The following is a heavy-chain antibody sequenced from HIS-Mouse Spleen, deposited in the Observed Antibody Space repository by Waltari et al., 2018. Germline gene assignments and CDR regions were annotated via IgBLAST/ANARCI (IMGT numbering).Heavy chain of an antibody. CDR1: GGSFSGYY. CDR2: INHSGST. D-gene: IGHD4-17*01. J-gene: IGHJ4*02. CDR3: ARGRSPATVTIGYYFDY. V-gene: IGHV4-34*01. Sequence: QVQLQQWGAGLLKPSETLSPTCAVYGGSFSGYYWSWIRQAPGKGLEWIGEINHSGSTNYNPSLKSRVTISEDTSKNQFSLKLSSVTAADTAVYYCARGRSPATVTIGYYFDYWGQGTLVTVSS.